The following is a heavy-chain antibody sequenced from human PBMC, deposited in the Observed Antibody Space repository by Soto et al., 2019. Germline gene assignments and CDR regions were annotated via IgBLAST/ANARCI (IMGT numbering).Heavy chain of an antibody. D-gene: IGHD1-26*01. CDR2: INHSGST. J-gene: IGHJ4*02. CDR1: GGSFSGYY. Sequence: SETLSLTCAVYGGSFSGYYWGWIRQPPGKGLEWIGEINHSGSTNYNPSLKSRVTISVDTSKNQFSLKLSSVTAADTAVYYCARGLVGDTGYYFDYWGQGTLVTVS. CDR3: ARGLVGDTGYYFDY. V-gene: IGHV4-34*01.